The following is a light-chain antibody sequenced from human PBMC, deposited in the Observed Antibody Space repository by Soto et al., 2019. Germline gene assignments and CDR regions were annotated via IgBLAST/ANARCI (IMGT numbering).Light chain of an antibody. CDR2: DAS. V-gene: IGKV3-20*01. CDR1: QSLSSGY. Sequence: EIVLTQSPGTLSLSPGERVTLSCRASQSLSSGYLAWYQQKFGQAPRLLIYDASRRATGIPERFSGSGSGTDFTLTINRLEPEDFAVYYCQQYGSSPTFGPGTKVDIK. J-gene: IGKJ1*01. CDR3: QQYGSSPT.